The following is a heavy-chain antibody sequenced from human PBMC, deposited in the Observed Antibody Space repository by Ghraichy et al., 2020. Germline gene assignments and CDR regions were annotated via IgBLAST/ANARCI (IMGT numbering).Heavy chain of an antibody. CDR3: ARDMKSSFWSYYYYAMDV. J-gene: IGHJ6*02. Sequence: GGSLRLSCAASGFTFSTHAMYWVRQAPGKGLEWVAVISYDGINQYYSDSVKGRFTISRDNSKNTLYLQMNSLRAEDTAEYYCARDMKSSFWSYYYYAMDVGGQGTTVTVSS. V-gene: IGHV3-30-3*01. CDR1: GFTFSTHA. D-gene: IGHD2-15*01. CDR2: ISYDGINQ.